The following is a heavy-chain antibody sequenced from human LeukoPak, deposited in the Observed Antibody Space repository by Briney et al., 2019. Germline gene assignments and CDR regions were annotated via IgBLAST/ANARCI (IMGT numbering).Heavy chain of an antibody. D-gene: IGHD6-19*01. CDR2: IIPIFGTA. CDR1: GGTYSSYA. J-gene: IGHJ4*02. Sequence: SVKVSCKASGGTYSSYAISWVRQAPGQGLEWMGGIIPIFGTANYAQKFQGRVTITADESTSTAYMELSSLRAEDTAVYYCAKAGSSGRSENDYWGQGTLVTVSS. V-gene: IGHV1-69*01. CDR3: AKAGSSGRSENDY.